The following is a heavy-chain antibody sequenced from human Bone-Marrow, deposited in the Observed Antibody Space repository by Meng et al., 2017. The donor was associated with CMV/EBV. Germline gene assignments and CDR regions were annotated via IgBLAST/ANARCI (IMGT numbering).Heavy chain of an antibody. CDR1: GYSFTSYW. Sequence: GESLKISCKGSGYSFTSYWIGWVRQMPGKGLEWMGIIYPGDSDTRYSPSFQGQVTISADKSISTAYLQWSSLKASDTAMYYCARVATWYCSSTSCSYFDYWGQGTRVTVSS. J-gene: IGHJ4*02. V-gene: IGHV5-51*01. D-gene: IGHD2-2*01. CDR2: IYPGDSDT. CDR3: ARVATWYCSSTSCSYFDY.